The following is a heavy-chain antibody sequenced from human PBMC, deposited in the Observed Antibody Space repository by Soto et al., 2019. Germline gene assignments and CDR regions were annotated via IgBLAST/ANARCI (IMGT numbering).Heavy chain of an antibody. V-gene: IGHV4-39*01. CDR1: GASINNTSYY. J-gene: IGHJ5*02. CDR3: GRPWGIGLTPPGP. Sequence: PSETLSLTCTVSGASINNTSYYWGWIRQSLGKGLEWIGNIYYSGKTYYSPSLKSRVSISVDASRNQFSLRLSSVTAADTAVYYCGRPWGIGLTPPGPWGQGVLVTVSS. CDR2: IYYSGKT. D-gene: IGHD6-13*01.